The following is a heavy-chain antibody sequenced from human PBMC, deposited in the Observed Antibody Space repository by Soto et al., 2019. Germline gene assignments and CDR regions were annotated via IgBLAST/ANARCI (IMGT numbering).Heavy chain of an antibody. Sequence: SETLSLTCTVSGDSISGSNTRYYWGWIRQTPAKGLEWIGSVYHGGNTYYNPSLESRVTISVDTSKNQLSLRLTSVTAADTALFYCVRLGYYYDRSGPYYFDSWGQGTPVTV. D-gene: IGHD3-22*01. J-gene: IGHJ4*02. CDR1: GDSISGSNTRYY. CDR3: VRLGYYYDRSGPYYFDS. CDR2: VYHGGNT. V-gene: IGHV4-39*01.